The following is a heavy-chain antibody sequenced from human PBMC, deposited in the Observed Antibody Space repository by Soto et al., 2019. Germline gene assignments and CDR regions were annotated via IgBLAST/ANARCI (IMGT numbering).Heavy chain of an antibody. J-gene: IGHJ4*02. D-gene: IGHD3-9*01. V-gene: IGHV4-34*01. Sequence: SETLSLTCAVYGGSFSDYYWTWIRQPPGKGLDWIGEINHGGSTNYNPSLKSRVTISVDTSKNQFSLKLSSVTAADTAVYYCARANILTGSNLDYWGQGTLVTVSS. CDR3: ARANILTGSNLDY. CDR1: GGSFSDYY. CDR2: INHGGST.